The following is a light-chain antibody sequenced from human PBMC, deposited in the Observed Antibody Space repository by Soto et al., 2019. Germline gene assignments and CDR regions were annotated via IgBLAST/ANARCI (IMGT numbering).Light chain of an antibody. Sequence: EIVMTQSPVTLSVSPGERATLSCRASQFVSSNLAWYQQKPGQAPRLLIYGASTRATGIPARFSGSGSGTEFTLTISNLQSEDSAIYYCQQRSNWLAFGGGTKVEIK. V-gene: IGKV3D-15*01. CDR2: GAS. CDR3: QQRSNWLA. J-gene: IGKJ4*01. CDR1: QFVSSN.